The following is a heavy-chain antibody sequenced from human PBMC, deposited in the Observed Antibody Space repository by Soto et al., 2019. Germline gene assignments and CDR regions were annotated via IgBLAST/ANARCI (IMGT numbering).Heavy chain of an antibody. CDR3: ARVHEPGGIPYYYYGMDV. D-gene: IGHD3-16*01. CDR1: GFTFSSYG. J-gene: IGHJ6*02. V-gene: IGHV3-33*01. Sequence: QVQLVESGGGVVQPGRSLRLSCAASGFTFSSYGMHWVRQAPGKGLEWVAVIWYDGSNKYYADSVKGRFTISRDNSKNTLYLQMNSLRAEDTAVYYCARVHEPGGIPYYYYGMDVWGQGSKVTVSS. CDR2: IWYDGSNK.